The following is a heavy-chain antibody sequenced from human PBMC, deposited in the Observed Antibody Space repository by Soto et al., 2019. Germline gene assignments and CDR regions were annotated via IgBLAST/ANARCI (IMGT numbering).Heavy chain of an antibody. V-gene: IGHV4-4*02. CDR3: ASQGGWYVDY. Sequence: QVQLQESGPGLVKPSETLSLTCDVSGASISSSYRWSWVRQPPGKGLEWIGETHHSGSTKYKPSLKSRVTISVDKSKNQSSLKLSSVTAADTAVYYCASQGGWYVDYWGQGTLVTVSS. CDR2: THHSGST. D-gene: IGHD6-19*01. J-gene: IGHJ4*02. CDR1: GASISSSYR.